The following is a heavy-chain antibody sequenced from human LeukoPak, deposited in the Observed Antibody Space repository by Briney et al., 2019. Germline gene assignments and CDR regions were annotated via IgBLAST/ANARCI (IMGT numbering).Heavy chain of an antibody. CDR3: ARFNSWYYDNEY. CDR2: ISYSGST. J-gene: IGHJ4*02. V-gene: IGHV4-39*07. Sequence: SETLSLTCSVSGGSISSSSYSWTWIRQPPGKGLEWIGTISYSGSTDYNPSLKSRVTISVDTSKNQFSLRLSSVTAADTAVYYCARFNSWYYDNEYWGQGTLVTVSS. CDR1: GGSISSSSYS. D-gene: IGHD3-22*01.